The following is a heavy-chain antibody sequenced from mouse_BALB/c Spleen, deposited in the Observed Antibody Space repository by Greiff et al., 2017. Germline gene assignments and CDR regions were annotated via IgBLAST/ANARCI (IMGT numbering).Heavy chain of an antibody. CDR1: RYAFTNYL. J-gene: IGHJ1*01. D-gene: IGHD2-1*01. Sequence: QVQLQQSGAELVRPGTSVKVSCKASRYAFTNYLIEWVKQRPGQGLEWIGVINPGSGGTNYNEKFKGKATLTADKSSSTAYMQLSSLTSDDSAVYFCARHGTAYWYLDVWGAGTTVTVSS. CDR3: ARHGTAYWYLDV. V-gene: IGHV1-54*01. CDR2: INPGSGGT.